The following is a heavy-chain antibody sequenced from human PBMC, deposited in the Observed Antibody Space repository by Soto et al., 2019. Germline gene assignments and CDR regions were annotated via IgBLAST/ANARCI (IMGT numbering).Heavy chain of an antibody. CDR1: GYTFTNYE. D-gene: IGHD3-10*01. J-gene: IGHJ5*02. CDR3: ARMAASGSLNWFDP. CDR2: MNPGSGNT. V-gene: IGHV1-8*01. Sequence: QVQLVQSGAEVKKPGASVKVSCKASGYTFTNYEINWVRQATGQGLEWMGWMNPGSGNTGYAHKFQGRVTMTRNISISTAKMELSRLGSDDTAIYYCARMAASGSLNWFDPWGQGTLVTVSS.